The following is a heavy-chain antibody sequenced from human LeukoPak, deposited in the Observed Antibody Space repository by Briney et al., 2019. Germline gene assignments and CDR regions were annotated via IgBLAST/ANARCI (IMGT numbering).Heavy chain of an antibody. CDR2: ITSGSTTI. J-gene: IGHJ4*02. CDR3: ARRHSGCCFDY. V-gene: IGHV3-48*01. Sequence: PGGALRLCCAASGFTFSSYSMSWVRQAPGKGLEWVSYITSGSTTIYYADSVKGRLTISRDNDKNSLYLQMNSLRAEDTAVYYCARRHSGCCFDYWGQGTLVTVSS. CDR1: GFTFSSYS. D-gene: IGHD6-19*01.